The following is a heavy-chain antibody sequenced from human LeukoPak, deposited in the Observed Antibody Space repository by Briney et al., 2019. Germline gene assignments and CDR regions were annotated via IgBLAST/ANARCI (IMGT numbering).Heavy chain of an antibody. Sequence: SETLSLTCTVSGGSISSYYWSWIRQPPGKGLEWIGYVYYSGSTNYNPSLKSRVTLSVDTSKNQFSLKLSSVTAADTAVYYCARAGTYGGYFDSWGQGTLVTVSS. D-gene: IGHD3-10*01. CDR3: ARAGTYGGYFDS. V-gene: IGHV4-59*01. CDR1: GGSISSYY. CDR2: VYYSGST. J-gene: IGHJ4*02.